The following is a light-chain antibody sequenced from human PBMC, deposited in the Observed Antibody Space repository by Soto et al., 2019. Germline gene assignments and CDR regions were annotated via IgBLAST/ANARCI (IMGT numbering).Light chain of an antibody. Sequence: DIQMTQTPSSLSASVGDRVTITCRASQSISSWLAWYQQKPGKAPKLLIYDVSTLESGVPSRFSGSGSGTDFTLTISSLQPEDFATYYCQQANSFPITFGQGTRLEI. CDR1: QSISSW. V-gene: IGKV1-12*01. J-gene: IGKJ5*01. CDR2: DVS. CDR3: QQANSFPIT.